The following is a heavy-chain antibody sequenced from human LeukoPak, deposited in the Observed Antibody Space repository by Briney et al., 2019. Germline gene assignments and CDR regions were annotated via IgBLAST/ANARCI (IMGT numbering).Heavy chain of an antibody. V-gene: IGHV1-46*01. CDR2: INPSGSST. J-gene: IGHJ4*02. Sequence: ASVKVSCKASGYTFTSYYMHWVRQAPGQGLEWMGIINPSGSSTSYAQKFQGRVTMTRDTSTSTVYMELSSLRSEDTAVYYCARDRPEHIVVVTASYYFDYWGQGTLVTVSS. D-gene: IGHD2-21*02. CDR3: ARDRPEHIVVVTASYYFDY. CDR1: GYTFTSYY.